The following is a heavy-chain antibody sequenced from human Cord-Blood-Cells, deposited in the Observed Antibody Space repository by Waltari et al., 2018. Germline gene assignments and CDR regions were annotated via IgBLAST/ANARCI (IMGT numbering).Heavy chain of an antibody. CDR2: IYWDDDK. V-gene: IGHV2-5*02. J-gene: IGHJ4*02. CDR3: AHRVGYYFDY. Sequence: QIPLKESCPTLLKPTQTLTHTCSFSGFSPSTSGVVVGWIRQPPGKALEWLALIYWDDDKRYSPSLKSRLTITKDTSKNQVVLTMTNMDPVDTATYYCAHRVGYYFDYWGQGTLVTVSS. D-gene: IGHD1-26*01. CDR1: GFSPSTSGVV.